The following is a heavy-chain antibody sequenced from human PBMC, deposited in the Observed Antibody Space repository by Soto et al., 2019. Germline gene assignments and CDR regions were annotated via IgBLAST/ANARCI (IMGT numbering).Heavy chain of an antibody. D-gene: IGHD2-15*01. CDR1: GGSFSGYY. J-gene: IGHJ3*02. CDR2: INHSGST. V-gene: IGHV4-34*01. CDR3: AKTPSGSDAFDI. Sequence: PSETLSLTCAVYGGSFSGYYWSWIRQPPGKGLEWIGEINHSGSTNYNPSLKSRVTISVDTSKNQFSLKLSSVTAADTAVYYCAKTPSGSDAFDIWGQGTMVTGS.